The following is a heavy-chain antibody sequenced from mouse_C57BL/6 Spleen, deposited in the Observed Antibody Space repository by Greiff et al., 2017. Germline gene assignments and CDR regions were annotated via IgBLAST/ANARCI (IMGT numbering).Heavy chain of an antibody. D-gene: IGHD2-10*02. CDR2: ISSGGSYT. CDR1: GFTFSSYG. Sequence: EVQRVESGGDLVKPGGSLKLSCAASGFTFSSYGMSWVRQTPDKRLEWVATISSGGSYTYYPDSVKGRFTISRDNAKNTLYLQMSSLKSEDTAMYYCARHEYDYAMDYWGQGTSVTVSS. CDR3: ARHEYDYAMDY. V-gene: IGHV5-6*01. J-gene: IGHJ4*01.